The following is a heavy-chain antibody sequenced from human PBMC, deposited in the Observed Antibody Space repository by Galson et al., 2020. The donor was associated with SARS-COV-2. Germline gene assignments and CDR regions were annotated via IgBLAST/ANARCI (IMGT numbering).Heavy chain of an antibody. Sequence: SVKISCKASGDTFNKYANNWARQAPGQGLEWMGGIIPIFGTTNYAQKFQDRVTITADKSTNTVHMELRSLRAEDTAVYFCARGGTYTPVDYDYYYMDVWGKGTTVTVSS. J-gene: IGHJ6*03. V-gene: IGHV1-69*06. D-gene: IGHD3-3*01. CDR1: GDTFNKYA. CDR2: IIPIFGTT. CDR3: ARGGTYTPVDYDYYYMDV.